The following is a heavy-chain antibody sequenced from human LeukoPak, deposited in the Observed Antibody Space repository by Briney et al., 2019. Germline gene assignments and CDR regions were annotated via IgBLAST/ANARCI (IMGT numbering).Heavy chain of an antibody. CDR2: IYYSGST. CDR1: GGSISSSSYY. D-gene: IGHD3-22*01. CDR3: AREYPSDSSPFDY. J-gene: IGHJ4*02. V-gene: IGHV4-61*01. Sequence: SETLSLTCTVSGGSISSSSYYWSWIRQPPGKGLEWIGYIYYSGSTNYNPSLKSRVTISVDTSKNQFSLKLSSVTAADTAVYYCAREYPSDSSPFDYWGQGTLVTVSS.